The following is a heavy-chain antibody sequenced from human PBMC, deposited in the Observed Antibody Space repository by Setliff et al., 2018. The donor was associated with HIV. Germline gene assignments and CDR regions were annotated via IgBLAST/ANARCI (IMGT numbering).Heavy chain of an antibody. CDR3: GRVTDKSDDPDDY. J-gene: IGHJ4*02. V-gene: IGHV4-31*03. D-gene: IGHD1-1*01. CDR2: IYYSGSA. Sequence: PSETLSLTCTASGASINTGGYYWSWIRQHPGKGLEYIGYIYYSGSAYYSPSLKSRVTLSLDTSENQFSLRLSSVTAADTAVYYCGRVTDKSDDPDDYWGQGTLVTVSS. CDR1: GASINTGGYY.